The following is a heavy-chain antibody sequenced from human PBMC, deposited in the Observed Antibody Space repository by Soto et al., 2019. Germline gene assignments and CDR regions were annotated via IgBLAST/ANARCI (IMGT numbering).Heavy chain of an antibody. CDR2: IIPMFDTS. V-gene: IGHV1-69*13. CDR3: ARPQDSSSSNRGFRFDY. Sequence: ASVKVSCKASGGTFSNYAFSWVRQAPGQGLEWMGGIIPMFDTSNYAQKFRGRVTITADESTSTAYMKLSSLTSEDTAMYYCARPQDSSSSNRGFRFDYWGQGTLVTVSS. J-gene: IGHJ4*02. D-gene: IGHD6-6*01. CDR1: GGTFSNYA.